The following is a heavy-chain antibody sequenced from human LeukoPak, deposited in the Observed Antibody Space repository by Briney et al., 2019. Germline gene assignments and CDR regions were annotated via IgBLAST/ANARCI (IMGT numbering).Heavy chain of an antibody. D-gene: IGHD3-10*01. J-gene: IGHJ5*02. V-gene: IGHV4-39*07. Sequence: SETLSLTCTVSGGSISSRSYHWGWIRQPPGKGLQWIGSFYYSGSTYYNPSLKSRVTISVDTSKNQLSLKLSSVTAADTAVYYCARSNVLLWFGELSAGGGFDPWGQGTLVTVSS. CDR3: ARSNVLLWFGELSAGGGFDP. CDR2: FYYSGST. CDR1: GGSISSRSYH.